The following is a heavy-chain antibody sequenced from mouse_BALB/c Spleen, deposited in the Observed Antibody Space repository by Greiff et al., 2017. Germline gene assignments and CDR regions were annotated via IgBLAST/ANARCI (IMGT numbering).Heavy chain of an antibody. CDR2: IYPGNSDT. D-gene: IGHD1-1*01. V-gene: IGHV1-5*01. CDR1: GYTFSSYW. CDR3: TRGPFITTVDYFDY. J-gene: IGHJ2*01. Sequence: SGTVLARPGASVKMSCKASGYTFSSYWVHLVKQRPGQGLEWIGAIYPGNSDTSYNQKFKGKAKLTAVTSTSTAYMELSSLTNEDSAVYYCTRGPFITTVDYFDYWGQGTTLTVSS.